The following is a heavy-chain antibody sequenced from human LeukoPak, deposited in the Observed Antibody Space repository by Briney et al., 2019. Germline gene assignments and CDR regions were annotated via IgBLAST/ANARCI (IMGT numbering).Heavy chain of an antibody. V-gene: IGHV3-21*01. Sequence: GGSLRLSCAASGFTFSSYSMNWVRQAPGKGLEWVSSISSSSSYIYYADSVKGRFTISRDNAKNSLYLQMNSLRAEDTAVYYCARQGQWLVQGGAFDIWAKGQWSPSLQ. CDR1: GFTFSSYS. J-gene: IGHJ3*02. D-gene: IGHD6-19*01. CDR3: ARQGQWLVQGGAFDI. CDR2: ISSSSSYI.